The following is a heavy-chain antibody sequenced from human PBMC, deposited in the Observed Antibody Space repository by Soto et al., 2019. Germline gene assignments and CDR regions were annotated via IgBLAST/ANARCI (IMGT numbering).Heavy chain of an antibody. V-gene: IGHV4-34*01. CDR3: ASRPLYSGSYQSGDY. CDR1: GGSFSGYY. D-gene: IGHD1-26*01. J-gene: IGHJ4*02. CDR2: INHSRST. Sequence: QVQLQQWGAGLLKPSETLSLTCAVYGGSFSGYYWSWIRQPPGKGLEWIGEINHSRSTNYNPSLKSRVTISVDTSKNQFSLKLSSVTAADTAVYYCASRPLYSGSYQSGDYWGQGTLVTVSS.